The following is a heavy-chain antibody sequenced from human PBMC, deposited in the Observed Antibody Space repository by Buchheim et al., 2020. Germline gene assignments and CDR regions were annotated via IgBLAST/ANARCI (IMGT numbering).Heavy chain of an antibody. D-gene: IGHD2-2*01. CDR2: INSDGSIT. CDR3: ARDGGDCSSTSCYYYYGMDV. Sequence: EVQLVESGGGLVQPGGSLRLSCAASGFTFSSYWMHWVRQAPGKGLVWVSRINSDGSITSSADSVKGLFTISRDNANNTLYLQMNSLRAEDTAVYYCARDGGDCSSTSCYYYYGMDVWGQGST. V-gene: IGHV3-74*01. J-gene: IGHJ6*02. CDR1: GFTFSSYW.